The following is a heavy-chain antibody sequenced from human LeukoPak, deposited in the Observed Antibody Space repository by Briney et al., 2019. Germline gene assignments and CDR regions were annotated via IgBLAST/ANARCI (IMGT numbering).Heavy chain of an antibody. J-gene: IGHJ4*02. Sequence: SQTLSLTCAISGDSVSSNSAAWNWIRQSPSRGLEWLGRTYYRSKWYNDYAVSVKSRVAINPDTAKNQISLQLNSVTPGDTAVYYCASSGSYRFDYWGQGTLVTVSS. V-gene: IGHV6-1*01. D-gene: IGHD1-26*01. CDR3: ASSGSYRFDY. CDR1: GDSVSSNSAA. CDR2: TYYRSKWYN.